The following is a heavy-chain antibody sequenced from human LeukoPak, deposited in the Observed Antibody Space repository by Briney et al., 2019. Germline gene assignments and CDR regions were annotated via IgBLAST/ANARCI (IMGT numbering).Heavy chain of an antibody. J-gene: IGHJ4*02. D-gene: IGHD6-13*01. CDR3: ASSSYSSSYYVY. CDR1: GFTFSSYW. CDR2: INSDGSST. V-gene: IGHV3-74*01. Sequence: GGSLRLSCAASGFTFSSYWMHWVRQAPGKGLVWVSRINSDGSSTSYADSVKGRFTISRDNAKNTLYLQMNSLRAEDTAVYYCASSSYSSSYYVYWSQGTLVTVSS.